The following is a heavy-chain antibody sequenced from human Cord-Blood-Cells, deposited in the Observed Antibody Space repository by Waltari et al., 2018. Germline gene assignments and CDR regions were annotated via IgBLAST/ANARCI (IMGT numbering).Heavy chain of an antibody. CDR2: INDSGST. CDR3: ARRYYYDSSGYANLFDI. V-gene: IGHV4-34*01. CDR1: GGSLSGYY. D-gene: IGHD3-22*01. J-gene: IGHJ3*02. Sequence: QVQLQQWGAGLLKPSETLYLTCAVYGGSLSGYYWSWIRQRPGKGLEWIGEINDSGSTNRNPALRSRVTISVDTSKNQISQKMSSETDADTAVYYCARRYYYDSSGYANLFDIWGQWTMVTDSS.